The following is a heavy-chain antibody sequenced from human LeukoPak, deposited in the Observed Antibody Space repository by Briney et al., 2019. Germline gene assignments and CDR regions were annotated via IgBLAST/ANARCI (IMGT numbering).Heavy chain of an antibody. D-gene: IGHD4-11*01. Sequence: GESLQLSCNCSGYSFTSYWIGWVRQMPGKGLEWMGIIYPGDSDTRYSPSFQGQVTISADKSISTAYLQWSSLKASDTAMYYCARHHTTTVTTIFDYWGQGTLVTVSS. J-gene: IGHJ4*02. V-gene: IGHV5-51*01. CDR1: GYSFTSYW. CDR2: IYPGDSDT. CDR3: ARHHTTTVTTIFDY.